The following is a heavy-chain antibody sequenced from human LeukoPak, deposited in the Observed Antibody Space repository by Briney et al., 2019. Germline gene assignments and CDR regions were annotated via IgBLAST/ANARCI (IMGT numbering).Heavy chain of an antibody. D-gene: IGHD3-10*01. CDR1: GFTFSSYA. CDR2: ISYDGSNK. CDR3: ASSPLTMVRGADAFDI. Sequence: GGSLRLSCAASGFTFSSYAMHWVRQAPGKGLEWVAVISYDGSNKYYADSVKGRFTISRDNSKNTLYLQMNSLRAEDTAVYYCASSPLTMVRGADAFDIWGQGTMVTVSS. V-gene: IGHV3-30*04. J-gene: IGHJ3*02.